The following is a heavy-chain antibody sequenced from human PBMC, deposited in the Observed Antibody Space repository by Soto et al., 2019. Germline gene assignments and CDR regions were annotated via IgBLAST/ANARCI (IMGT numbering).Heavy chain of an antibody. CDR1: GGSISSYY. CDR2: IYTSGST. V-gene: IGHV4-4*07. Sequence: PSETLSLTCTVSGGSISSYYWSWIRQPAGKGPEWIGRIYTSGSTNYNPSLKSRVTMSVDTSKNQFSLKLSSVTAADTAVYYCARDEVDYDFWSGYHYGMDVWGQGTTGTVSS. J-gene: IGHJ6*02. D-gene: IGHD3-3*01. CDR3: ARDEVDYDFWSGYHYGMDV.